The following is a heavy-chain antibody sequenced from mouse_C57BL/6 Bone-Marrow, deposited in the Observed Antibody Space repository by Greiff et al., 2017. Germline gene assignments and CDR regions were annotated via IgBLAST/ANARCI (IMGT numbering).Heavy chain of an antibody. Sequence: QVQLQQSGAELARPGASVKLSCKASGYTFTSYGISWVKQRTGQGLEWIGELYPRSGNTYYNEKFKGKATLTADKSSSTAYMELRSLTSEDSAVYFCALSFFYGSSPYYAMDYWGQGTSVTVSS. CDR1: GYTFTSYG. CDR2: LYPRSGNT. J-gene: IGHJ4*01. CDR3: ALSFFYGSSPYYAMDY. V-gene: IGHV1-81*01. D-gene: IGHD1-1*01.